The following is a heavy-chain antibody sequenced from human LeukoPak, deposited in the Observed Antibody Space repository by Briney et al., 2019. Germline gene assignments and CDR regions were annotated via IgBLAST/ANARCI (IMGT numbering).Heavy chain of an antibody. CDR1: GGSITTTNW. J-gene: IGHJ4*02. CDR3: TRESGAFSPFGF. Sequence: PSGTLSLTCAVSGGSITTTNWWSWVRQPPGKGLEWIGEVHLSGATNYNLSLESRVSMSIDKSKNHLSLEVTSVTAADTAIYYCTRESGAFSPFGFWGQGTLVTVS. D-gene: IGHD1-26*01. V-gene: IGHV4-4*02. CDR2: VHLSGAT.